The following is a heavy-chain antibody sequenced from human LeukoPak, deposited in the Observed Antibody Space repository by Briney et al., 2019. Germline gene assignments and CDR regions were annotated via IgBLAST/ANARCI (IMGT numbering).Heavy chain of an antibody. V-gene: IGHV4-59*12. CDR2: IYYSGIT. J-gene: IGHJ4*02. CDR3: ARGRVRGYCSGGSCYSSAFDY. D-gene: IGHD2-15*01. Sequence: PSETLSLTCTVSGGSISSYYWSWIRQPPGKGLEWIGYIYYSGITNYNPSLKSRVTISVDTSKNQFSLKLSSVTAADTAVYYCARGRVRGYCSGGSCYSSAFDYWGQGTLVTVSS. CDR1: GGSISSYY.